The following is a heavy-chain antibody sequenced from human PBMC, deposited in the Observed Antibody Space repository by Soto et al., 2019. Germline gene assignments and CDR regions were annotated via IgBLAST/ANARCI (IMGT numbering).Heavy chain of an antibody. CDR2: IYYSGST. V-gene: IGHV4-61*01. CDR1: GGSVSSGSYY. D-gene: IGHD5-12*01. J-gene: IGHJ6*02. CDR3: ARDPRWLHYGMDV. Sequence: SETLSLTCTVSGGSVSSGSYYWSWIRQPPGKGLEWIGYIYYSGSTNYNPSLKSRVTISVDTSKNQFSLKLSSVTAADTAVYYCARDPRWLHYGMDVWGQGTTVTVSS.